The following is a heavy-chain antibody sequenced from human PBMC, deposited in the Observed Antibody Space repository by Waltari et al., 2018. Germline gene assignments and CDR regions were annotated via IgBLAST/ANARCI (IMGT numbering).Heavy chain of an antibody. CDR1: GFDFIHSA. J-gene: IGHJ6*02. CDR3: AKGSGMDV. D-gene: IGHD6-19*01. Sequence: QVLESGGGLVQPGGSLRLPCVASGFDFIHSARSWVRQTPEEGLSWVATMTGTGGGPPYANSPYYADSVKGRFTISRDNSKNTIYLQMSSLGAEDTGVYYCAKGSGMDVWGQGTTVTVSS. V-gene: IGHV3-23*01. CDR2: MTGTGGGPPYANSP.